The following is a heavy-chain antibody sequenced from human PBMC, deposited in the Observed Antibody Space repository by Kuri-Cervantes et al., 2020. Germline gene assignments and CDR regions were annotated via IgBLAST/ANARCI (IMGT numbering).Heavy chain of an antibody. CDR1: GFTFSSYS. D-gene: IGHD1-14*01. V-gene: IGHV3-21*01. CDR2: ISSSSSYI. Sequence: GGSLRLSCAASGFTFSSYSMNWVRQAPGKGLEWVSSISSSSSYIYYADSVKGRFTISRENAKNSLYLQMNSLRAGDTAVYYCARGPNHGILGSGLDYWGQGTLVTVSS. CDR3: ARGPNHGILGSGLDY. J-gene: IGHJ4*02.